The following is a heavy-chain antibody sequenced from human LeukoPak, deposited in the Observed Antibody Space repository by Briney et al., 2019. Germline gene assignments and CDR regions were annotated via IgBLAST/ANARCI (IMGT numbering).Heavy chain of an antibody. CDR3: AREPILTMVRGVRRYYFDY. V-gene: IGHV4-59*01. CDR2: IHYNGST. Sequence: SETLSLTCTVSVGSISSYYWSWVRQPPGKGLEWIGYIHYNGSTNYNPSLKSRVTISVDTSKNQFSLKLNSMTAADTAVYYCAREPILTMVRGVRRYYFDYWGQGTLVTVSS. CDR1: VGSISSYY. D-gene: IGHD3-10*01. J-gene: IGHJ4*02.